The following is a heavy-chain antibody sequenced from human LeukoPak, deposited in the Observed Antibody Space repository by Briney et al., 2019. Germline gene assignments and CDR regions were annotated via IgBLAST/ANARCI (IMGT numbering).Heavy chain of an antibody. D-gene: IGHD4-17*01. CDR1: GYTFTSNF. J-gene: IGHJ5*02. CDR2: INPSGGST. V-gene: IGHV1-46*01. CDR3: ARDRGDAT. Sequence: ASVRVSCKASGYTFTSNFMHWVRQAPGQGLEWMGIINPSGGSTSYAQKFQGRVTMTRDTSTSTVCMDLSSLRSEDTAVYYCARDRGDATWGQGTLVTVSS.